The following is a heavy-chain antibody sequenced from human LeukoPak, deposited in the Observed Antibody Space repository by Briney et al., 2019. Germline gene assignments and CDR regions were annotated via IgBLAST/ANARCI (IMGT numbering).Heavy chain of an antibody. CDR1: GFTFVDYA. D-gene: IGHD2-8*01. Sequence: GGSLRLSCAASGFTFVDYAMHWVRQAPGKGLEWVSGISWNSGSIGYADSVKGRFTISRDNAKNSLSLQMNSQRAEDTALYYCAKGLRTNGVCYIFDYWGQGTLVTVSS. CDR2: ISWNSGSI. V-gene: IGHV3-9*01. J-gene: IGHJ4*02. CDR3: AKGLRTNGVCYIFDY.